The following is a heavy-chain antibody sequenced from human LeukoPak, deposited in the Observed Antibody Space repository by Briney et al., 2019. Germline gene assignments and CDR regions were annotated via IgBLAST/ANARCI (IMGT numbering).Heavy chain of an antibody. V-gene: IGHV3-11*01. CDR2: ISSSGSTI. CDR1: GFTFSDYY. D-gene: IGHD3-10*01. CDR3: AREPRSMVRGVIDY. Sequence: PGGSLRLSCAASGFTFSDYYMSWIRQAPGKGLEGVSYISSSGSTIYYADSVKGRFTISRDNATNSLYLQMNSLRAEDTAVYYCAREPRSMVRGVIDYWGQGTLVTVSS. J-gene: IGHJ4*02.